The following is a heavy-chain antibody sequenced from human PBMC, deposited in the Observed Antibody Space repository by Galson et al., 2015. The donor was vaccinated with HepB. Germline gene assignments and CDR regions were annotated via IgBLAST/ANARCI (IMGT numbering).Heavy chain of an antibody. CDR1: GNTFINYI. J-gene: IGHJ5*02. Sequence: SVKVSCKASGNTFINYIISWVRQAPGQGLEWMGRIIPVLGRAKYTQKFQGRLTITADKSASIVYMELSSLRSEDQAVYYCASSPRERYCTSSSCYGPNWFDPWGQGTLVTVSS. CDR2: IIPVLGRA. V-gene: IGHV1-69*02. CDR3: ASSPRERYCTSSSCYGPNWFDP. D-gene: IGHD2-2*01.